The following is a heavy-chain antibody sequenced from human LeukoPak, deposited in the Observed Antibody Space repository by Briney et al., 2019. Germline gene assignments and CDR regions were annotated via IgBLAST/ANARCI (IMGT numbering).Heavy chain of an antibody. CDR2: IYYSGST. J-gene: IGHJ4*02. V-gene: IGHV4-31*03. D-gene: IGHD3-22*01. Sequence: PSETLSLTCTVSGGSISSGGYYWSWIRQHPGKGLEWIGYIYYSGSTYYNPSLKSRVTISVDTSKNQFSLKLSSVTAADTAVYYCARQRYYYDSSGLSAQYYFDYWGQGTLVTVSS. CDR3: ARQRYYYDSSGLSAQYYFDY. CDR1: GGSISSGGYY.